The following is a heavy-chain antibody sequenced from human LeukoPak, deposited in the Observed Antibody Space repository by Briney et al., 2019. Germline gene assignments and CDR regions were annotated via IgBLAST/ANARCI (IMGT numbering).Heavy chain of an antibody. J-gene: IGHJ4*02. V-gene: IGHV3-74*01. D-gene: IGHD5-24*01. Sequence: GGSLRLSCAASGFTFSSYWMHWVRQAPGKGLVWVSRINSDGSSTSYADSVKGRFTISRDNAKNTLYLQMNSLRAEDTAVYYCAKSRGWLQIWDYWGQGTLVTVSS. CDR2: INSDGSST. CDR1: GFTFSSYW. CDR3: AKSRGWLQIWDY.